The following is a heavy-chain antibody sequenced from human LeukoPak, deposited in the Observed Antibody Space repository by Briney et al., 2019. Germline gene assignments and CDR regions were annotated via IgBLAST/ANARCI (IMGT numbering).Heavy chain of an antibody. V-gene: IGHV3-7*04. CDR2: IQQDGSEK. D-gene: IGHD5-18*01. CDR1: GFTFSDYW. CDR3: ARDRGFSYGIDF. Sequence: GGSLRLSCAASGFTFSDYWMSWVRQAPGKGLEWVANIQQDGSEKYYVDSVKGRFTISRDNAKKSLFLRVSSLRGEDTAVYYCARDRGFSYGIDFWGQGTLVTVSS. J-gene: IGHJ4*02.